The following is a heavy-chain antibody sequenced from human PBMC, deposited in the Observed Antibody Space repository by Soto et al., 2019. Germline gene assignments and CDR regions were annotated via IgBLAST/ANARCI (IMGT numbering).Heavy chain of an antibody. CDR3: ARDGYCSGGSCYSVPVFDY. V-gene: IGHV3-33*01. Sequence: GGSLRLSCAASGFTFSSYCMHWVRQTPGKGLEWVAVIWYDGSNKCYADSVKGRFTISRDNSKNTLYLQMNSLRAEDTAVYYCARDGYCSGGSCYSVPVFDYWGQGTLVTVSS. D-gene: IGHD2-15*01. CDR2: IWYDGSNK. J-gene: IGHJ4*02. CDR1: GFTFSSYC.